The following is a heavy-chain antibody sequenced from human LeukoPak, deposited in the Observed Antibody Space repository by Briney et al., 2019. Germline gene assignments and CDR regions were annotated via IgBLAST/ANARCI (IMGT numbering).Heavy chain of an antibody. CDR1: GFTFSTYA. CDR3: ARERWELRSYFDY. CDR2: ISYGGSSK. V-gene: IGHV3-30*04. D-gene: IGHD1-26*01. J-gene: IGHJ4*03. Sequence: GGSLRLSCAASGFTFSTYAMHWVRQAPGKGLEWVAVISYGGSSKYYADSVKGRFTISRDNSKNTLYLQMNSLRAEDTAVYYCARERWELRSYFDYWGQGTLVTVSS.